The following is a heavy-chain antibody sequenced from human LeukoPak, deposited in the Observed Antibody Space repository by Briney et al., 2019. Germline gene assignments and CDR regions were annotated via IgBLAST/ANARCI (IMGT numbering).Heavy chain of an antibody. D-gene: IGHD4-17*01. CDR3: ARDRDYGDSGRASAI. Sequence: KPSETLSLTCTVSGGSVRSYSYYWTWIRQPPGKGLEWIGYIHYSGSTNYNPSLKSRVTISLDTSKNQFSRKLTSVTAADTAVYYCARDRDYGDSGRASAIWGQGTLVTVSS. J-gene: IGHJ3*02. V-gene: IGHV4-61*01. CDR1: GGSVRSYSYY. CDR2: IHYSGST.